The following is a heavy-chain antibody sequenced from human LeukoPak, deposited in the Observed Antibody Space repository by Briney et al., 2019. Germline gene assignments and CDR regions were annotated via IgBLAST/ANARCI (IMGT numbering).Heavy chain of an antibody. V-gene: IGHV3-33*01. CDR2: IWYDGSNK. D-gene: IGHD6-19*01. J-gene: IGHJ4*02. Sequence: GGSLRLSCAASGFSFRSYGMHWVRQAPGKGLEWVAVIWYDGSNKYYADSVKGRFTISRDNSKNMLYLQMNSLRGEDTAVYYCASLRRDSSGWYYFDYWGQGTLVTVSS. CDR3: ASLRRDSSGWYYFDY. CDR1: GFSFRSYG.